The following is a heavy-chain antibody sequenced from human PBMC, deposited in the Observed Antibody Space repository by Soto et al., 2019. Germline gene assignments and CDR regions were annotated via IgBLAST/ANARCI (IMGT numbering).Heavy chain of an antibody. CDR1: GGSMSGYY. Sequence: ASETLSLTCRVSGGSMSGYYWSWIRRAPGKGLEWIGYVYYTGSTNYNPSLQSRVTISVDTSNKQFSLSLRLVAAADTAVYFCARSIAVPSSHIDHWGQGIRVTVSS. J-gene: IGHJ4*02. CDR2: VYYTGST. D-gene: IGHD6-6*01. CDR3: ARSIAVPSSHIDH. V-gene: IGHV4-59*01.